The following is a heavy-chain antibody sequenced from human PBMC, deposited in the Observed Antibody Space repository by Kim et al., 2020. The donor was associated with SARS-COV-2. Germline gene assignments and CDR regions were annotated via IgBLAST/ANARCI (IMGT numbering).Heavy chain of an antibody. CDR3: ARGGRSGWY. Sequence: GGSLRLSCVASGFAFSDYAMHWVRQAPGKGLQWVSVISYDGSNKFHADSVRGRFTISRDNSKSTLYLQMDILTDDDTALYYCARGGRSGWY. D-gene: IGHD6-19*01. CDR1: GFAFSDYA. V-gene: IGHV3-30*04. CDR2: ISYDGSNK. J-gene: IGHJ2*01.